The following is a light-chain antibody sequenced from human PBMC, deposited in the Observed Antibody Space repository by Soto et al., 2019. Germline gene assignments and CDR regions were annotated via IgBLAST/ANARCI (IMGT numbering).Light chain of an antibody. CDR3: KQYYGAPIT. Sequence: DIVMTQSPDSLAESLGERATINCKYSQSVLSSSNNQNFLGSYQQRPGQPPKLLIYWASTRESGVPDRFTGSGAGPDLTLTISSRQAEDVAVYYCKQYYGAPITFGGGTKVEIK. CDR1: QSVLSSSNNQNF. CDR2: WAS. J-gene: IGKJ4*01. V-gene: IGKV4-1*01.